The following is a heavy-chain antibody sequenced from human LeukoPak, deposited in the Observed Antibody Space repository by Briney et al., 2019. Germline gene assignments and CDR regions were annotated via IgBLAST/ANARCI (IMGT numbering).Heavy chain of an antibody. D-gene: IGHD1-26*01. CDR3: ARDFSGRGDAFDI. CDR2: IIPIFGTA. V-gene: IGHV1-69*13. J-gene: IGHJ3*02. Sequence: ASVKVSCKASGGTFSSYAISWVRQAPGRGLEWMGGIIPIFGTANYAQKFQGRVTITADESTSTAYMELSSLRSEDTAVYYCARDFSGRGDAFDIWGQGTMVTVSS. CDR1: GGTFSSYA.